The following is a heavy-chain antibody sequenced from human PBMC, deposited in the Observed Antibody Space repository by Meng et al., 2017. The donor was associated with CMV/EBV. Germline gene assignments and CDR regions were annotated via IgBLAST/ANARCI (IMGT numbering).Heavy chain of an antibody. D-gene: IGHD6-6*01. CDR3: ARHRSGAARRPDYYYYGMDV. Sequence: GESLKISCAASGFTFSSYGMHWVRQAPGKGLEWVAFIRYDGSNKYYADSVKGRFTISRDNSKNTLYLQMNSLRAEDTAVYYCARHRSGAARRPDYYYYGMDVWGQGTTVTVSS. V-gene: IGHV3-30*02. CDR2: IRYDGSNK. J-gene: IGHJ6*02. CDR1: GFTFSSYG.